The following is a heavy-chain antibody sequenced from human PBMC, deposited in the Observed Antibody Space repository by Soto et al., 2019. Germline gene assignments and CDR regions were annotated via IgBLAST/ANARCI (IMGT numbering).Heavy chain of an antibody. CDR3: ARQNGDIVESYGMDV. Sequence: GESLKISCKGSGYSFTSYWIGWVRQMPGKGLEWMGIIYPGDSDTRYSPSFQGQVTISADKSISTAHLQWSSLKASDTAMYYCARQNGDIVESYGMDVWGQGTTVTVSS. J-gene: IGHJ6*02. CDR1: GYSFTSYW. CDR2: IYPGDSDT. V-gene: IGHV5-51*01. D-gene: IGHD5-12*01.